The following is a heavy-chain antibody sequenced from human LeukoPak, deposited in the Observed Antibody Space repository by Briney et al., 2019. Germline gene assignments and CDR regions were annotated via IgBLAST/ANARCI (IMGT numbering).Heavy chain of an antibody. J-gene: IGHJ5*02. D-gene: IGHD6-13*01. CDR1: GYTFTSYY. V-gene: IGHV1-2*02. Sequence: ASVKVSCKASGYTFTSYYMHWVRQAPGQGLEWMGWINPNSGGTNYAQKFQGRVTMTRDTSISTAYMELSRLRSDDTAVYYCARGPRSSWYWMSWFDPWGQGTLVTVSS. CDR3: ARGPRSSWYWMSWFDP. CDR2: INPNSGGT.